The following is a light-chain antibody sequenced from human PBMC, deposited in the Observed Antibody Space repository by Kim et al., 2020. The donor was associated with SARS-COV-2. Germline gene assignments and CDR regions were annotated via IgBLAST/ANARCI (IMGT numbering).Light chain of an antibody. J-gene: IGLJ2*01. V-gene: IGLV3-9*01. CDR3: QVWDGRAVV. CDR1: NIEKRN. Sequence: SYELTQPLSVSVALGQTARMNCGGDNIEKRNVHWYQQRPGQAPILVIYRDSKRPSGIPERVSGSNSGNTATLTISRVQAGDEADYYCQVWDGRAVVFGGG. CDR2: RDS.